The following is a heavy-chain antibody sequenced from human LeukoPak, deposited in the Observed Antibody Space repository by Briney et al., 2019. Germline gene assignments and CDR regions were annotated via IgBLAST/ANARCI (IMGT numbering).Heavy chain of an antibody. J-gene: IGHJ6*03. CDR3: ARVGEHLGNYYYYFYMDV. V-gene: IGHV4-61*02. CDR2: IYSSGNS. Sequence: SETLSLTCTVSGGSISSSSYYWTWIRQPAGRGLEWIGRIYSSGNSIYSPSLKSRVTLSVDTSKNQFSLKVKSVTAADTAVYYCARVGEHLGNYYYYFYMDVWGKGTSVTVSS. CDR1: GGSISSSSYY. D-gene: IGHD1-26*01.